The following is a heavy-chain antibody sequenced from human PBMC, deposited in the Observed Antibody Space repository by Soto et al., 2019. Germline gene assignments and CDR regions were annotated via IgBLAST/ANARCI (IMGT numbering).Heavy chain of an antibody. CDR3: ARDGEGYCSITSCYALYDFDY. CDR1: GGTFSSYA. CDR2: IVPIFGTT. V-gene: IGHV1-69*01. Sequence: QVQLVQSGAEVKKPGSSVKVSCKASGGTFSSYAISCVRQAPGQGLEWIGGIVPIFGTTNYAQKFQGRVMITADESTSTDYMELSSIRSEDTAVYYWARDGEGYCSITSCYALYDFDYWGQGTLVTVSS. J-gene: IGHJ4*02. D-gene: IGHD2-2*01.